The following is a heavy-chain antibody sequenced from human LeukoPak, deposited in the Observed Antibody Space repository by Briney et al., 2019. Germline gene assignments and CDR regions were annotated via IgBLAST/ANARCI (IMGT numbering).Heavy chain of an antibody. CDR3: ATLMRGPTGYSGYGGEDY. CDR2: ISWSGGSA. D-gene: IGHD5-12*01. Sequence: GSLRLSCVGSGFTFYNHAMNWVRQGPGTGLQWVSAISWSGGSAFHADSVKGRFAISRDNSKNTLYLQLNSLRDEGTAVYYCATLMRGPTGYSGYGGEDYWGQGTLVTVSS. J-gene: IGHJ4*02. V-gene: IGHV3-23*01. CDR1: GFTFYNHA.